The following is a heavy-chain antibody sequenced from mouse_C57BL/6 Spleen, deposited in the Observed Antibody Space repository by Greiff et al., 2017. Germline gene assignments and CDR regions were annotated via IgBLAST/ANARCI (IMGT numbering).Heavy chain of an antibody. J-gene: IGHJ4*01. Sequence: EVQLVESGGGLVKPGGSLKLSCAASGFTFRDYGMHWVRQAPEKGLEWVAYISSGSSTIYYADTVKGRFTISRDNAKNTLFRQRTNLRSEDTAMNYCARNPFYSNAMDYWGQGTSVTVSS. CDR1: GFTFRDYG. CDR3: ARNPFYSNAMDY. CDR2: ISSGSSTI. D-gene: IGHD2-1*01. V-gene: IGHV5-17*01.